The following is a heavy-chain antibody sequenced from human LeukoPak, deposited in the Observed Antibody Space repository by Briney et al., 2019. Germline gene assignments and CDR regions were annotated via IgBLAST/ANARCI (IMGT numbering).Heavy chain of an antibody. J-gene: IGHJ4*02. V-gene: IGHV4-59*01. CDR2: IYYSGST. D-gene: IGHD3-22*01. Sequence: PSETLSLTCTVSGGSISSYYWSWIRQPPGKGLEWIGYIYYSGSTNYNPSLKSRVTISVDTSKNQFSLELSSVTAADTAVYYCARWSSEHYYDSSGYFEDWGQGTLVTVSS. CDR1: GGSISSYY. CDR3: ARWSSEHYYDSSGYFED.